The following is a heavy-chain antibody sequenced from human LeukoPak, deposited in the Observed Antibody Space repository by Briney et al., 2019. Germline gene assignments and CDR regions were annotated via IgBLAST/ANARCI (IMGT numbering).Heavy chain of an antibody. CDR2: ISWNSGSI. D-gene: IGHD1-1*01. V-gene: IGHV3-9*01. J-gene: IGHJ4*02. Sequence: PGGSLRLSCAASGFTFDDYAMHWVRQAPGKGLEWVSGISWNSGSIGYADSVKGRFTISRDSAKNSLYLQMNSLRAEDTAVYYCADNLSRWGQGTLVTVSP. CDR3: ADNLSR. CDR1: GFTFDDYA.